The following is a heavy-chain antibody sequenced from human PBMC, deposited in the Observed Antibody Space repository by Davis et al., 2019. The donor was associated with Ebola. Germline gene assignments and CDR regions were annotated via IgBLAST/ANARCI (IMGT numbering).Heavy chain of an antibody. CDR2: IYTSGST. CDR3: ARRSNRGSLGY. V-gene: IGHV4-61*02. Sequence: PSETLSLTCTVSGGSISSGSYYWSWIRQPAGKGLEWIGRIYTSGSTNYNPSLKSRVTMSVDTSKNQFSLKLSSVTAADTAVYYCARRSNRGSLGYWGQGTLVTVSS. D-gene: IGHD1-14*01. CDR1: GGSISSGSYY. J-gene: IGHJ4*02.